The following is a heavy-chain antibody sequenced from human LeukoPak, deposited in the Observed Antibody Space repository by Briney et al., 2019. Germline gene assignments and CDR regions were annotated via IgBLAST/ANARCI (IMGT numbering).Heavy chain of an antibody. CDR1: GLTFSNYA. CDR2: ISGSGYTT. CDR3: ARDIGGKVLELYFDY. D-gene: IGHD4-23*01. Sequence: GGSLRLSCAASGLTFSNYAMSWVRQAPGKGLEWVSAISGSGYTTYYADSVKGRFTISRDNAKNSLYLQMNSLRAEDTAVYYCARDIGGKVLELYFDYWGQGTLVTVSS. V-gene: IGHV3-23*01. J-gene: IGHJ4*02.